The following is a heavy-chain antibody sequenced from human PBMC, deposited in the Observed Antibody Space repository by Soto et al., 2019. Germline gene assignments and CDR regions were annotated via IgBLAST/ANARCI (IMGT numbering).Heavy chain of an antibody. V-gene: IGHV4-31*03. CDR3: AIGLSVTLLDN. J-gene: IGHJ4*02. D-gene: IGHD4-17*01. CDR2: IYYSGST. CDR1: GVSISTGGYY. Sequence: QVQLQESGPGLVKPLQTLSLTCTVSGVSISTGGYYWTWIRQHPGKGLEWIGYIYYSGSTYYNPSIKSRVTITVDTSKNQFSLKLSSVTAADTAVYYCAIGLSVTLLDNWGQGTLVTVSS.